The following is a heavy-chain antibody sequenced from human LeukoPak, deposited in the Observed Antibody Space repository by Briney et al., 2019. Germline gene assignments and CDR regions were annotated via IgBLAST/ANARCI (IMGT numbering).Heavy chain of an antibody. V-gene: IGHV3-48*03. CDR1: GFTFSSYE. D-gene: IGHD6-25*01. CDR3: ASSGHYFDY. CDR2: ISSSGSPI. Sequence: PGGSLRLSCAASGFTFSSYEMNWVRQAPGKGLEWVSYISSSGSPISYADSVKGRFTISRDNAKNSLYLQMNSLRAEDTAVYFCASSGHYFDYWGQGTLVTVSS. J-gene: IGHJ4*02.